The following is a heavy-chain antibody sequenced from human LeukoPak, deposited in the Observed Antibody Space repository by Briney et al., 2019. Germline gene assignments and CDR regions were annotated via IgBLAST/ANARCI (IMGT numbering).Heavy chain of an antibody. CDR3: ARQVRVYSYGYHFDY. V-gene: IGHV4-59*08. CDR2: IYYSGST. J-gene: IGHJ4*02. Sequence: SETLSLTCTVSGGSISSYYWSWIRQPPGKGLEWIGYIYYSGSTNYNPSLKSRVTISVDTSKNQFSLKLSSVTAADTAVYYCARQVRVYSYGYHFDYWDQGTLVTVSS. CDR1: GGSISSYY. D-gene: IGHD5-18*01.